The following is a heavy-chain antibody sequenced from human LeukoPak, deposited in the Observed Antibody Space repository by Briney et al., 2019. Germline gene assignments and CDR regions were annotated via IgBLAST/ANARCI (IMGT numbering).Heavy chain of an antibody. J-gene: IGHJ4*02. CDR1: GGSISSSSYY. V-gene: IGHV4-39*01. CDR3: ASLMYYDILTGFSRYYFDY. CDR2: IYYSGST. D-gene: IGHD3-9*01. Sequence: SETLSLTCTVSGGSISSSSYYWGWIRQPPGKGLEWIGSIYYSGSTYYNPSLKSRVTISVDTSKNQFSLKLSSVTAADTAVYYCASLMYYDILTGFSRYYFDYWGQGTLVTVSS.